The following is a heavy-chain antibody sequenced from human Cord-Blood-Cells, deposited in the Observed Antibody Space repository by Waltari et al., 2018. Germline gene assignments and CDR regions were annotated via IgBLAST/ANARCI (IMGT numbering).Heavy chain of an antibody. J-gene: IGHJ4*02. Sequence: QLQLQESGPGLVKPSETLSLTCTVSGGSISSSSYYWGWIRPPPGKGLEWSGSIYYSGSTYYNPSLKSRVTISVDTSKNQFSLKLSSVTAADTAVYYCARRGGGCGGDCYTFDYWGQGTLVTVSS. CDR3: ARRGGGCGGDCYTFDY. V-gene: IGHV4-39*07. CDR1: GGSISSSSYY. CDR2: IYYSGST. D-gene: IGHD2-21*02.